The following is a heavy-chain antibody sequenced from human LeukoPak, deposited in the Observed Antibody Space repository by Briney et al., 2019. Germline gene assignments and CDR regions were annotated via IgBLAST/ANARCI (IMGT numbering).Heavy chain of an antibody. CDR1: GFTFSSYS. Sequence: GGSLRLSCAASGFTFSSYSMHWARQAPGEGLEWVSSISSSSSYIYYADSVKGRFTISRDNAKNSLYLQMNSLRAEDTAVYYCAREAAGTGDYWGQGTLVTVSS. V-gene: IGHV3-21*01. D-gene: IGHD6-13*01. J-gene: IGHJ4*02. CDR2: ISSSSSYI. CDR3: AREAAGTGDY.